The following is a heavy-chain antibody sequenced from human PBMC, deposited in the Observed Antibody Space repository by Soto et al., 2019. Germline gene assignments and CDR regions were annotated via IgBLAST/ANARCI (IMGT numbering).Heavy chain of an antibody. V-gene: IGHV3-66*01. Sequence: EVQLVESGGGLVQPGGSLRLSCAASGFTVSSNYMSWVRQAPGKGLEWVSVIYSGGSTYYADSVKGRFTISRDNSKNTLYRQMNSLRAEDTAVYYCARDRSGYDHYFDYWGQGTLVTVSS. D-gene: IGHD5-12*01. CDR2: IYSGGST. J-gene: IGHJ4*02. CDR1: GFTVSSNY. CDR3: ARDRSGYDHYFDY.